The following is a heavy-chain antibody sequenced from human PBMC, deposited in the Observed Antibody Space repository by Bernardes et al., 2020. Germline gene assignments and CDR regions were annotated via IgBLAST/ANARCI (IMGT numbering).Heavy chain of an antibody. CDR3: ARDFGRTIFGVVTDYYFDY. J-gene: IGHJ4*02. Sequence: GGSLRLSCAASGFTFSSYSMNWVRQAPGKGLEWVSSISSSSSYIYYADSVKGRFTISRDNAKNSLYLQMNSLRAEDTAVYYWARDFGRTIFGVVTDYYFDYWGQGTLVTVSS. CDR2: ISSSSSYI. CDR1: GFTFSSYS. V-gene: IGHV3-21*01. D-gene: IGHD3-3*01.